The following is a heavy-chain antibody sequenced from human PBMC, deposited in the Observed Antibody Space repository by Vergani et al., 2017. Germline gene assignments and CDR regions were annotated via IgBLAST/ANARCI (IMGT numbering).Heavy chain of an antibody. CDR1: EFTFSNYA. V-gene: IGHV3-23*01. J-gene: IGHJ4*02. CDR3: AKQYFVSGNYLFDY. CDR2: ISGSGVSA. Sequence: EVQLLESGGGLVQPGGSLRLTCAASEFTFSNYAMNWVRQAQGKGLEWVSGISGSGVSAYYTDSVKGRFTISRDNSKNMLFLQMNNLRTEYTAIYYCAKQYFVSGNYLFDYWGQGPLVTVSS. D-gene: IGHD3-10*01.